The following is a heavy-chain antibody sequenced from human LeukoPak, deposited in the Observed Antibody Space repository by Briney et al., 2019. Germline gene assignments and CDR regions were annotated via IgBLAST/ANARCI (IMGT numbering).Heavy chain of an antibody. Sequence: SETLSLTCTVSGGSISTYYWRWIRQPPGKGLEWIGEIYHSGSTNYNPSLKSRVTISVDKSKNQFSLQLSSVPAADTAVYYCASRAGRRLWKITFGGVIVTWGQGGLGTVSS. CDR1: GGSISTYY. D-gene: IGHD3-16*02. V-gene: IGHV4-59*12. CDR2: IYHSGST. CDR3: ASRAGRRLWKITFGGVIVT. J-gene: IGHJ5*02.